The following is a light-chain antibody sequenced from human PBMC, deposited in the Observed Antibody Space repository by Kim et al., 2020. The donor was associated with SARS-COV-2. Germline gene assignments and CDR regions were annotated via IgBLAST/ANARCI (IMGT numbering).Light chain of an antibody. Sequence: SSELTQDPAVSVALGQTVRITCQGDSLRNYYATWYQQKPGQAPILVIYGKNNRPSGIPDRFSGSSSGDTASLTITGAQAEDEADYYCNSRDSSDNHLDVFGTGTKVT. V-gene: IGLV3-19*01. CDR3: NSRDSSDNHLDV. J-gene: IGLJ1*01. CDR1: SLRNYY. CDR2: GKN.